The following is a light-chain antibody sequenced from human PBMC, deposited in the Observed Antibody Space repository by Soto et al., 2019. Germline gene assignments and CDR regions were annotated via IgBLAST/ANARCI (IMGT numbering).Light chain of an antibody. CDR1: QGNTSC. CDR3: QQLNDRRFS. CDR2: AAS. J-gene: IGKJ2*01. V-gene: IGKV1-9*01. Sequence: IPLTQCPSSLSASVGDRVTISCRASQGNTSCVGWYQQNSGKAPKLLIYAASTLQSGVPSRFSGSGSGTDFTLTISSLQPEDFATYYCQQLNDRRFSFGQGTNLDIK.